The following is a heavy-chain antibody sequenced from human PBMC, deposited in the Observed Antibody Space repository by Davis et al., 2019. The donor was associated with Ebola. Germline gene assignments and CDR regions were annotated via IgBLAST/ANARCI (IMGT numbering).Heavy chain of an antibody. Sequence: GGSLRLSCAASGFTFSSYWMSWVRQAPGKGLEWVANIKQDGSEKYYVDSVKGRFTISRDNAKNSLYLQMNSLRDEDTAVYYCAGTTGGSGYYYGMDVWGQETTVTVSS. J-gene: IGHJ6*02. V-gene: IGHV3-7*01. CDR1: GFTFSSYW. D-gene: IGHD3-10*01. CDR2: IKQDGSEK. CDR3: AGTTGGSGYYYGMDV.